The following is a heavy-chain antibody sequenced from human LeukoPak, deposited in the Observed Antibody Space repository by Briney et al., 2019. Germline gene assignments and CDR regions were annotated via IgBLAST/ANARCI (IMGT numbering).Heavy chain of an antibody. CDR1: GFTFSSYA. D-gene: IGHD3-16*01. J-gene: IGHJ4*02. CDR2: ISYDGSNK. CDR3: AKVSAVMIDY. V-gene: IGHV3-30-3*01. Sequence: GRSLRLSCAASGFTFSSYAMHWVRQAPGKGLEWVAVISYDGSNKYYADSVKGRFTISRDNSKNTLYLQMNSLRAEDTAVYYCAKVSAVMIDYWGQGTLVTVSS.